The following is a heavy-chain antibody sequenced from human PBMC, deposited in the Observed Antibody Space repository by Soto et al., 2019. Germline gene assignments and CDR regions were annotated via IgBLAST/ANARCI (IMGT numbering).Heavy chain of an antibody. CDR3: AKATATGGGAFDI. CDR2: ILVGGST. J-gene: IGHJ3*02. Sequence: EVQMLESGGGLVQPGGSPRLSCAASGFTCSSYDMSWVRQAPGKGLEWVSTILVGGSTHYPDSVKGRFTISRDNSKNTVFLQMNSLTAGDTAVYYCAKATATGGGAFDICGQGTMVTVSS. CDR1: GFTCSSYD. V-gene: IGHV3-23*01. D-gene: IGHD2-8*02.